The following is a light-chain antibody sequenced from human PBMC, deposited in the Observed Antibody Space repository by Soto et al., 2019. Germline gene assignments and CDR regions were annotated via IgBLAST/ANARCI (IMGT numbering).Light chain of an antibody. V-gene: IGKV1-39*01. CDR3: QQSYSTLIT. CDR2: AAS. Sequence: DIQMTQSPSSLSASVGDRVTITCRASQSISSYLNWYQQKPGKAPKILIYAASSLQSGVPSRFSGSESGTDFTLTISSLQPEDFATYYCQQSYSTLITFGPGTKVDIK. CDR1: QSISSY. J-gene: IGKJ3*01.